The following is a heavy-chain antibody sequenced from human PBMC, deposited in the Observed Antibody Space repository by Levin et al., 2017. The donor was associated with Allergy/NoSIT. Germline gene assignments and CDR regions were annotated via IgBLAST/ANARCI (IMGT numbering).Heavy chain of an antibody. CDR3: ASWDWFGP. D-gene: IGHD3-16*01. CDR1: GFTFSSSA. CDR2: ISGSGGST. V-gene: IGHV3-23*01. J-gene: IGHJ5*02. Sequence: GGSLRLSCAASGFTFSSSAMNWVRRAPGKGLEWVSGISGSGGSTYYADSVKGRFTISRDNSKNTLYLQMNSLKAEDTALYYCASWDWFGPWGQGTLVTVSS.